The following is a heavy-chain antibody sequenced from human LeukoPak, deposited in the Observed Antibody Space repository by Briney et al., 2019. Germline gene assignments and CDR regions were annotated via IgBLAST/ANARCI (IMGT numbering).Heavy chain of an antibody. D-gene: IGHD5-24*01. CDR2: ISGSGGST. CDR3: AKDIEMATHPWYFDY. Sequence: GGSLRLSCAASGFTFSSYGMSWVRQAPGKGLEWVSAISGSGGSTYYADSVKGRFTISRDNSKNTLYLQMNSLRAEDTAVYYCAKDIEMATHPWYFDYWGQGTLVTVSS. V-gene: IGHV3-23*01. J-gene: IGHJ4*02. CDR1: GFTFSSYG.